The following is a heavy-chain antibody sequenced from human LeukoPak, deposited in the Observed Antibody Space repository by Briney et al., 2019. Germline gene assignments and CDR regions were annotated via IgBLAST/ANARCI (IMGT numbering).Heavy chain of an antibody. CDR2: IYTSGST. V-gene: IGHV4-4*07. Sequence: SETLSLTCTVSGGSISSYYWSWIRQPAGKGLEWIGRIYTSGSTNYNPSLKSRVTMSVDSSTNQLSLKLTSVTAADTAVYYCARDSAPGVGAGAWGQGTLVTVSS. CDR3: ARDSAPGVGAGA. D-gene: IGHD1-26*01. J-gene: IGHJ5*02. CDR1: GGSISSYY.